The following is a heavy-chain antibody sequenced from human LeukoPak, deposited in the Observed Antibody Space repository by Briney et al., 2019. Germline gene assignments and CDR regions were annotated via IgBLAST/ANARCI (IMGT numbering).Heavy chain of an antibody. D-gene: IGHD2-2*01. CDR3: ASIVVVPAAPDWYFDL. J-gene: IGHJ2*01. Sequence: GGSLRLSCAASGFTFSSYAMHWVRQAPGKGLEWVAVISYDGSNKYYADSVKGRFTISRDNSKNTLYLQMNSLRAEDTAVYYCASIVVVPAAPDWYFDLWGRGTLVTVSS. CDR2: ISYDGSNK. V-gene: IGHV3-30-3*01. CDR1: GFTFSSYA.